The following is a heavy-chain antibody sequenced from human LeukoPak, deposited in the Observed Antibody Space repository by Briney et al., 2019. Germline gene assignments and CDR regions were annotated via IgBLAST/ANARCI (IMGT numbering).Heavy chain of an antibody. J-gene: IGHJ4*02. CDR1: GFTFSSYA. D-gene: IGHD4-17*01. Sequence: PWGSLRLSCAASGFTFSSYAMSWVREAPGKGLEWVSAICGSGGSTYYADSAKGRFTISRDNSKNTLYLQMNSLRAEDTAVYYCAKDRGRLGVEPYGDYAFDYWGQGTLVTVSS. CDR3: AKDRGRLGVEPYGDYAFDY. V-gene: IGHV3-23*01. CDR2: ICGSGGST.